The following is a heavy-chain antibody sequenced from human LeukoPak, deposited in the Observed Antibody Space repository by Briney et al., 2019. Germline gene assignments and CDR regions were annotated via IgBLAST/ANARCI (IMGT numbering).Heavy chain of an antibody. J-gene: IGHJ5*02. V-gene: IGHV3-21*01. CDR3: ARSIPAAAEGGGGGWFDP. D-gene: IGHD2-2*01. CDR2: ISSSSSYI. Sequence: GGSLRLSCAASGFTFSSYSMNWVRQAPGKGLEWVSSISSSSSYIYYADSMKRRFTISRDNDKTSLYLQMNSVRAEDTAVYYCARSIPAAAEGGGGGWFDPWGQGTLVTVSS. CDR1: GFTFSSYS.